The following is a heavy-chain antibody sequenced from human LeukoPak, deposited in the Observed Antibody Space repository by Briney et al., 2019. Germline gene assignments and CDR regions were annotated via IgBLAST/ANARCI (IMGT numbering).Heavy chain of an antibody. D-gene: IGHD5-12*01. CDR1: GGTFSSYA. CDR3: ARDSSGYEGNWFDP. CDR2: INTNTGNP. J-gene: IGHJ5*02. Sequence: GASVKVSCKASGGTFSSYAISWVRQAPGQGLEWMGWINTNTGNPTYAQGFTGRFVFSLDTSVSTAYLQISSLKAEDTAVYYCARDSSGYEGNWFDPWGQGTLVTVSS. V-gene: IGHV7-4-1*02.